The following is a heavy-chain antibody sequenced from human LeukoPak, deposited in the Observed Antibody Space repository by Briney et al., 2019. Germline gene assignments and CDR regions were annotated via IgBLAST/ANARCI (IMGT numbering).Heavy chain of an antibody. Sequence: GGSLRLSCAVSGFTVSSNYMTWVRQAPGKGLEWVSTLLRDGSAHYEDSVRGRFRVSRDDSKNILYLHMSTLRVEDTAVYYCARDFYDFWGGYWVWGQGTLVTVSS. CDR2: LLRDGSA. D-gene: IGHD3-3*01. J-gene: IGHJ4*02. CDR1: GFTVSSNY. V-gene: IGHV3-53*01. CDR3: ARDFYDFWGGYWV.